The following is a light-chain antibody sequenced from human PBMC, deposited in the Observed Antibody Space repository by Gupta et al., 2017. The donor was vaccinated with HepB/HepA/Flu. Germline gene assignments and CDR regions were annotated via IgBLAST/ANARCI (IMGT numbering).Light chain of an antibody. CDR2: DAS. Sequence: DNQMTQSPSSLSVSVGDRVTITCQASQDINIFLNWYQQKPGKAPSLLIYDASALEEGVPSRFSGSGSGTHFTFTISSLQPEDVATYYCQKSNYVPLTFGGGTKVEIK. CDR3: QKSNYVPLT. CDR1: QDINIF. V-gene: IGKV1-33*01. J-gene: IGKJ4*01.